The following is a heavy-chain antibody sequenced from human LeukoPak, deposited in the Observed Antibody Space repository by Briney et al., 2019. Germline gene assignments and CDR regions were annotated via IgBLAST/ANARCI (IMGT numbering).Heavy chain of an antibody. CDR3: ASVAVAGTDYFDY. Sequence: GESLKISCKGSGYSFTSYWIGWVRQMPGKGLEWMGIIYPGDSDTRYSPSFQGQVTISADKSISTAYLQWSSLRASDTAMYYCASVAVAGTDYFDYWGQGTLVTVSS. CDR1: GYSFTSYW. CDR2: IYPGDSDT. V-gene: IGHV5-51*01. J-gene: IGHJ4*02. D-gene: IGHD6-19*01.